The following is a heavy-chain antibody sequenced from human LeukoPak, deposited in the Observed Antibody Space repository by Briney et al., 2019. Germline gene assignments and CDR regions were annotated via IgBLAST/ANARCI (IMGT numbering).Heavy chain of an antibody. CDR2: IYYSGST. V-gene: IGHV4-39*07. Sequence: PSETLSLTCTVSGGSISSSSYYWGWIRQPPGKGLEWIGSIYYSGSTYYNPSLKSRVTISVDTSKNQFSLKLSSVTAADTAVYYCARKNRGYCSSTSCPRYYYYMDVWGKGTTVTVSS. J-gene: IGHJ6*03. CDR1: GGSISSSSYY. CDR3: ARKNRGYCSSTSCPRYYYYMDV. D-gene: IGHD2-2*01.